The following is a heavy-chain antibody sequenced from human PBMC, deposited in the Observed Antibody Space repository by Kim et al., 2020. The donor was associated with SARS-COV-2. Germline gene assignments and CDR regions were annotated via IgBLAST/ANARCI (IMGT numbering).Heavy chain of an antibody. CDR3: ARDWGVPDHDWHFDL. D-gene: IGHD3-16*01. V-gene: IGHV3-74*01. Sequence: GGSLRLSCTASGFTFSAYWMHWVRQAPGKGLVWVSRITDTGNVQSYADSVKGRFTSSRDNAKNTPYLQMNSLRAEDTAVYYCARDWGVPDHDWHFDLWGRGTLVTVS. CDR1: GFTFSAYW. J-gene: IGHJ2*01. CDR2: ITDTGNVQ.